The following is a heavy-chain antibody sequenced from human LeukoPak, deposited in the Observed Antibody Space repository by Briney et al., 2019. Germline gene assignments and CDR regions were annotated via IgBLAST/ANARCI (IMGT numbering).Heavy chain of an antibody. Sequence: ASVKVSCKASGYTFTSYDINWVRQATGQGLEWMGWMNPNSGNTGYAQKFQGRVTMTRNTSISTAYMELSSLISEDTAVHYCARVSHGYSYVLPFDYWGQGTLVTVSS. CDR1: GYTFTSYD. CDR2: MNPNSGNT. D-gene: IGHD5-18*01. V-gene: IGHV1-8*01. J-gene: IGHJ4*02. CDR3: ARVSHGYSYVLPFDY.